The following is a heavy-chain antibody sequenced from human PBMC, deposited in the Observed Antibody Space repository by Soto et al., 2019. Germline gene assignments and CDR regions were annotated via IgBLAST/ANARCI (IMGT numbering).Heavy chain of an antibody. J-gene: IGHJ4*02. D-gene: IGHD6-19*01. CDR1: GGSISSGGYS. CDR2: ISHSGST. CDR3: ARGGLLPDY. Sequence: QLQLQESGSGLVKPSQTLSLTCAVSGGSISSGGYSWSWIRQPPGKGLEWIGYISHSGSTYYNPPLKTRVTLSVDRAKNQFSLKLSSVTAADTAVYYCARGGLLPDYWGQGTLVTVSS. V-gene: IGHV4-30-2*01.